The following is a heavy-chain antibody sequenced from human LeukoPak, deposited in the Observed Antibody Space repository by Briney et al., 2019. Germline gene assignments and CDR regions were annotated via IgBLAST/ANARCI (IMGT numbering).Heavy chain of an antibody. Sequence: PGRSLRLSCAASGFTFSGDWLNSVRPAPGKGVLWVLRINSDGRRITYADSVKGRFTYPRTNAKTTPYLKINSLRAQATAVYKVWGGDYLLDLWGQGTVLSVSS. CDR1: GFTFSGDW. V-gene: IGHV3-74*03. CDR2: INSDGRRI. CDR3: WGGDYLLDL. J-gene: IGHJ4*02. D-gene: IGHD2-21*02.